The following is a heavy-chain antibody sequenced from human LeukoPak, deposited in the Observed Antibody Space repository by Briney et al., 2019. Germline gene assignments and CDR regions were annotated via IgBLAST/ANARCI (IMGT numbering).Heavy chain of an antibody. CDR2: ISSIRNYI. CDR1: QFTFSSYS. D-gene: IGHD5-18*01. CDR3: ARLRGGYNYALGPFDY. Sequence: GGSLRLSCEAAQFTFSSYSFNWVRQAPGKGLEWVSSISSIRNYIYYADSVRGRFTISRDNARNSLYLQMNSLRAEDTAVYYYARLRGGYNYALGPFDYWGQGTLVTVSS. V-gene: IGHV3-21*01. J-gene: IGHJ4*02.